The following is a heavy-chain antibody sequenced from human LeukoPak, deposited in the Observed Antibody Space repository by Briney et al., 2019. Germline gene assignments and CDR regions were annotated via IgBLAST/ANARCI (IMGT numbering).Heavy chain of an antibody. D-gene: IGHD1-26*01. J-gene: IGHJ4*02. CDR2: INSEGSFT. CDR3: ARVQLGVGADG. CDR1: GFTFSSYW. V-gene: IGHV3-74*01. Sequence: GGSLRLSCAASGFTFSSYWVHWVRQAPGKGLVWVSLINSEGSFTTYAEYVKDRFTIPRENAKNMLYLQMNSLRAEDTAVYYCARVQLGVGADGWGQGTLVTVSS.